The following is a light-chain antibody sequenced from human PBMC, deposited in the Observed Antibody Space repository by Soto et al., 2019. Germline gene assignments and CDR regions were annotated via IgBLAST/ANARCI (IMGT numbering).Light chain of an antibody. V-gene: IGKV3D-20*02. Sequence: EIVMTQSPATLSVSPGERATLSCRASQSVSSNLAWYQQKPGQAPRLLIYGASSRATGIPERFSGSGSGTDFTLTISRLEPEDFAVYYCQQRSNWPHSITFGQGTRLEIK. CDR2: GAS. CDR3: QQRSNWPHSIT. J-gene: IGKJ5*01. CDR1: QSVSSN.